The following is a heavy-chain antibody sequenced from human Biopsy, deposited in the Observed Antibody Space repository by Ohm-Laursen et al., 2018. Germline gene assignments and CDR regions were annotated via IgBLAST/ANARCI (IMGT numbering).Heavy chain of an antibody. V-gene: IGHV4-59*08. CDR1: GDSISTYY. J-gene: IGHJ1*01. CDR3: ARGSNEYGGLYFPH. CDR2: ISHTGYI. Sequence: SETLSLTYTVSGDSISTYYWTWIRQPPGKGLEWIGHISHTGYISYKSSLKSRVTISLDTSRKHFSLRLTSLAAADTAVYYCARGSNEYGGLYFPHWGQGTLVTVSS. D-gene: IGHD4-23*01.